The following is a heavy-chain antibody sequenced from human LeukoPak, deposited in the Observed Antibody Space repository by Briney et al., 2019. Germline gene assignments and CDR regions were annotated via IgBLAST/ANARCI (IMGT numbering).Heavy chain of an antibody. D-gene: IGHD2-15*01. Sequence: ASVKLSCKASGYTFTSYYMHWVRQAPGQGLEWMGIINPSGGGTIYAQKFQGRVTMTRDTSTSTVYLDLGSLRSEDTAVFYCARARERGYCSVGTCYNYYFMDVWGKGTTVTVSS. CDR2: INPSGGGT. J-gene: IGHJ6*03. CDR1: GYTFTSYY. V-gene: IGHV1-46*01. CDR3: ARARERGYCSVGTCYNYYFMDV.